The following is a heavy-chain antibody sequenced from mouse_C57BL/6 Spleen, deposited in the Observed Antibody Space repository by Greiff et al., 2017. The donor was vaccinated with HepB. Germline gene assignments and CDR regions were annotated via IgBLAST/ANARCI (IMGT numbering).Heavy chain of an antibody. V-gene: IGHV2-2*01. D-gene: IGHD1-1*01. CDR1: GFSLTSYG. CDR2: IWSGGST. Sequence: VQLQESGPGLVQPSQSLSITCTVSGFSLTSYGVHWVRQSPGKGLEWLGVIWSGGSTDYNAAFISRLSISKDNSKSQVFFKMNSLQADDTAIYYCARNLRVVADWYFDVWGTGTTVTVSS. CDR3: ARNLRVVADWYFDV. J-gene: IGHJ1*03.